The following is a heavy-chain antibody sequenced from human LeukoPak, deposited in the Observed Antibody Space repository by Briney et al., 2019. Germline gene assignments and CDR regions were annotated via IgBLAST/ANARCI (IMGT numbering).Heavy chain of an antibody. CDR3: ATRHYGDYTGYYYYYGMDV. J-gene: IGHJ6*02. CDR2: ISGSGGST. CDR1: GFTFSSYA. V-gene: IGHV3-23*01. D-gene: IGHD4-17*01. Sequence: GGSLRLSCAASGFTFSSYAMSWVRQAPGKGLEWVSAISGSGGSTYYADSVKGRFTISRDSSKNTLYLQMNSLRAEDTAVYYCATRHYGDYTGYYYYYGMDVWGQGTTVTVSS.